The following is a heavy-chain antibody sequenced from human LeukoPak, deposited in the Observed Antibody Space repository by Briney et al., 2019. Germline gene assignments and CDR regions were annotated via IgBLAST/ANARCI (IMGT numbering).Heavy chain of an antibody. Sequence: ASVKVSCKASGYTFTSYDINWVRQAPGQGLEWMGWINPKSGGTNYAQNFQGRVTMTRDTSISTGYMELSSLRFDDTAVYYCARWGSGWYDFDYWGQGSLVTVSS. CDR3: ARWGSGWYDFDY. V-gene: IGHV1-2*02. CDR1: GYTFTSYD. CDR2: INPKSGGT. D-gene: IGHD6-19*01. J-gene: IGHJ4*02.